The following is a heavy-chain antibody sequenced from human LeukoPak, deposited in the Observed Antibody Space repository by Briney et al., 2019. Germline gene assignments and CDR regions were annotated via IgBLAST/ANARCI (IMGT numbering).Heavy chain of an antibody. J-gene: IGHJ4*02. CDR1: GFTFSSYV. CDR2: IYYSGST. V-gene: IGHV4-59*01. Sequence: TGGSLRLSCAASGFTFSSYVMSWIRQPPGKGLEWIGYIYYSGSTKYNPSLKSRVTISVDTSKNQFSLKLASITAADTAVYYCARVRGGTYNHYFDYWGQGTLVTVSS. D-gene: IGHD5-24*01. CDR3: ARVRGGTYNHYFDY.